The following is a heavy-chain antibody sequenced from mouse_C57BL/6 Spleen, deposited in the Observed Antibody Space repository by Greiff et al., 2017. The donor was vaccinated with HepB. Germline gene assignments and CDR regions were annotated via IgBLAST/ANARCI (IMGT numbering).Heavy chain of an antibody. V-gene: IGHV1-82*01. D-gene: IGHD2-3*01. Sequence: VQLQQSGPELVKPGASVKISCKASGYAFSSSWMNWVKQRPGKGLEWIGRIYPGDGDTNYNGKFKGKATLTADKSSSTAYMQLSSLTSEDSAVYFCARPTALGDGYPWYFDVWGTGTTVTVSS. CDR3: ARPTALGDGYPWYFDV. CDR1: GYAFSSSW. J-gene: IGHJ1*03. CDR2: IYPGDGDT.